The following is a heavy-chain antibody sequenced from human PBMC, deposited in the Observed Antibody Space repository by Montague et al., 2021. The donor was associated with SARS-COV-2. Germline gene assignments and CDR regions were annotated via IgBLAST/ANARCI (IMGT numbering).Heavy chain of an antibody. D-gene: IGHD1-1*01. J-gene: IGHJ5*01. CDR1: GAYIGSSFSY. Sequence: SETLSLTCTVPGAYIGSSFSYWGWIRQPPGKGLEWIGSIGYSASSFYNPPLRSRVTISEDTSRNQFSLKVTSVTAADTAVYYCAGYRVGTMLDSWGPGTLVTVSS. V-gene: IGHV4-39*01. CDR3: AGYRVGTMLDS. CDR2: IGYSASS.